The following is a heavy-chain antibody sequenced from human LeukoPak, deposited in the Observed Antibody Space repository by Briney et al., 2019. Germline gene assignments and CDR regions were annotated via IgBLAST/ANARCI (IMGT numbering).Heavy chain of an antibody. CDR2: IKQDGSEK. CDR1: GFTFSSYA. D-gene: IGHD6-19*01. J-gene: IGHJ5*02. Sequence: GGSLRLSCAASGFTFSSYAMSWVRPAPGKGLEWVANIKQDGSEKYYVDSVKGRFTISRDNDKNSLYLQMNSLRAEDTAVYYCAREDGYTSGWYGNWFDPWGQGTLVTVSS. V-gene: IGHV3-7*05. CDR3: AREDGYTSGWYGNWFDP.